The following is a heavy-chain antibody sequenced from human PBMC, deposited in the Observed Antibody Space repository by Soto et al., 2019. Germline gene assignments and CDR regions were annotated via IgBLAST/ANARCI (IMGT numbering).Heavy chain of an antibody. CDR2: ISSSGSTI. CDR1: GVTFRDYY. D-gene: IGHD3-16*02. V-gene: IGHV3-11*01. CDR3: ARAAMITFGGVIAPNWFDP. Sequence: GGSLRLTCTASGVTFRDYYMSWIRQAPGKGLEWVSYISSSGSTIYYADSVKGRFTISRDNAKNSLYLQMNSLRAEDTAVYYCARAAMITFGGVIAPNWFDPWGQGTLVTVSP. J-gene: IGHJ5*02.